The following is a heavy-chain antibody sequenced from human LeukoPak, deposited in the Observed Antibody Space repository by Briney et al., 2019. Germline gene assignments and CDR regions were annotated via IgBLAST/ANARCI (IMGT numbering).Heavy chain of an antibody. J-gene: IGHJ4*02. CDR3: AKTNWGVLDYFDY. D-gene: IGHD7-27*01. CDR2: ISGSGGST. Sequence: PGGSLRLSCAASGFTFSSYAMSWVRQAPGKGLEWVSAISGSGGSTYYADSVKGRFTISRDNSKNTLYLQMNSLRAEGTAVYYCAKTNWGVLDYFDYWGQGTLVTVSS. V-gene: IGHV3-23*01. CDR1: GFTFSSYA.